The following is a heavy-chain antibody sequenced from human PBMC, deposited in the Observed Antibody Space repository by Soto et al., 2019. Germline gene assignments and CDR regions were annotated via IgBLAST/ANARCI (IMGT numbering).Heavy chain of an antibody. CDR3: AKGGVPAGMPGYYYMDV. Sequence: QVQLVESGGGVVQPGRSVRLSCAASGFTFSSFGMHWVRQAPGKGLEWVAIISYDGSNRYYGDYVKGRITISRDNSKNTVYLEMNSLRVEDTAVYYCAKGGVPAGMPGYYYMDVWGKGIAVNISS. CDR1: GFTFSSFG. J-gene: IGHJ6*03. D-gene: IGHD2-2*01. CDR2: ISYDGSNR. V-gene: IGHV3-30*18.